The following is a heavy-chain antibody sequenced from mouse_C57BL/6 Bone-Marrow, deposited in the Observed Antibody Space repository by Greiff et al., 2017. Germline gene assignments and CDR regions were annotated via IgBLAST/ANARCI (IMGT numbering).Heavy chain of an antibody. Sequence: EVKLVESGPELVKPGASVKISCKASGYSFTDYNMNWVKQSNGKSLEWIGVINPNYGTTSYNQKFKGKATLTVDQSSSTAYMQLNSLTSADSAVYYWARCHITTVVATDAMDYWGQGTSVTVSS. CDR3: ARCHITTVVATDAMDY. J-gene: IGHJ4*01. CDR2: INPNYGTT. CDR1: GYSFTDYN. D-gene: IGHD1-1*01. V-gene: IGHV1-39*01.